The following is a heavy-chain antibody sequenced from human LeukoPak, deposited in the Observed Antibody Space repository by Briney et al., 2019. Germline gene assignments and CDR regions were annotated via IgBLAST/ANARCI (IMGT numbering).Heavy chain of an antibody. Sequence: GSLRLSCAASGFTFSSYGMHWVRQPPGKGLEWIGEINHSGSTNYNPSLKSRVTISVDTSKNQFSLKLSSVTAADTAVYYCARGGYSSSWDYWGQGTLVTVSS. J-gene: IGHJ4*02. CDR1: GFTFSSYG. CDR2: INHSGST. D-gene: IGHD6-13*01. CDR3: ARGGYSSSWDY. V-gene: IGHV4-34*01.